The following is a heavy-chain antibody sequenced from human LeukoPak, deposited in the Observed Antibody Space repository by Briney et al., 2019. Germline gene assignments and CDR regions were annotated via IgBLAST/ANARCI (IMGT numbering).Heavy chain of an antibody. CDR2: ISGYNGNT. CDR3: ARDRSPDFWSGDYRDAYDI. V-gene: IGHV1-18*01. CDR1: GYTFISYG. J-gene: IGHJ3*02. D-gene: IGHD3-3*01. Sequence: ASVKVSCKASGYTFISYGISWVRQAPGQGHEWMGWISGYNGNTNSAQKLQGRVSMTTDTSTSTAYVELRSLRSDDTAVYYCARDRSPDFWSGDYRDAYDIWGQGTMVTVSS.